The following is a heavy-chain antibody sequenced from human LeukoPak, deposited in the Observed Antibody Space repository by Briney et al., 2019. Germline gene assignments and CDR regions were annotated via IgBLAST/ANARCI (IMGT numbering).Heavy chain of an antibody. CDR3: AKGVDYYDSLFDY. CDR2: ISWNSGSI. Sequence: GGSLRLSCAASGFTFDDYAMHWVRQAPGKGLEWVSGISWNSGSIGYADSVKGRFTISRDNAKNSLYLRMNSLRAEDMALYYCAKGVDYYDSLFDYWGQGTLVTVSS. CDR1: GFTFDDYA. J-gene: IGHJ4*02. V-gene: IGHV3-9*03. D-gene: IGHD3-22*01.